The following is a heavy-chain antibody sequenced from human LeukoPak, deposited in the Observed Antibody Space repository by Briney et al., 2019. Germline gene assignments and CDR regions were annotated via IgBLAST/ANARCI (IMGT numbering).Heavy chain of an antibody. CDR3: ARLVRWLQRPYYFDY. Sequence: SETLSLTCTVSGGSISSSSYYWGWIRQPPGKGLEWIGSIYYSGSTYYNPSLKSRVTISVDTSKNQFSLKLSSVTAADTAVYYCARLVRWLQRPYYFDYWGQGTLVTVSS. V-gene: IGHV4-39*01. D-gene: IGHD5-24*01. CDR1: GGSISSSSYY. CDR2: IYYSGST. J-gene: IGHJ4*02.